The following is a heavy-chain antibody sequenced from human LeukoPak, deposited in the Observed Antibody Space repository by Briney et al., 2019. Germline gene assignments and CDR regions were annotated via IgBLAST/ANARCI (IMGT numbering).Heavy chain of an antibody. D-gene: IGHD1-14*01. Sequence: SETLSLTCTVSGGSISSYYWSWIRQPPGKGLEWIGYIYYSGSTNYNPSPKSRVTISVDTSKNQFSLKLSSVTAADTAVYYCARTFPRIFYGMDVWGQGTTVTVSS. V-gene: IGHV4-59*01. CDR2: IYYSGST. J-gene: IGHJ6*02. CDR1: GGSISSYY. CDR3: ARTFPRIFYGMDV.